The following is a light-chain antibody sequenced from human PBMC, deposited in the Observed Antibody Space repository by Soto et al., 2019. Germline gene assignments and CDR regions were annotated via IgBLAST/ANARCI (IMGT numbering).Light chain of an antibody. CDR2: AAS. CDR3: QQSYSALSIT. J-gene: IGKJ5*01. CDR1: ESIARH. V-gene: IGKV1-39*01. Sequence: DIQMTQSPSSLSASVGDRVTITCRASESIARHLNWYQQKPGKAPKLLIYAASSLQNGYPSSFRGGGSVTDFPLTISNLQPEDFSTYYCQQSYSALSITCGQGPRLEIK.